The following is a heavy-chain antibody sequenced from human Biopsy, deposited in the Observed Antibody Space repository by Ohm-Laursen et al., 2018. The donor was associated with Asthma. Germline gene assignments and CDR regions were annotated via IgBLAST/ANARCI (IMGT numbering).Heavy chain of an antibody. V-gene: IGHV4-31*03. Sequence: SQTLSLTCTVSGGSISSGGYYWSWIRQHPGKGLEWIGYIYYSGSTYYNPSLKSRVTISVDTSKNQFSLNLSSVTAADTAVHYCARWGSFGFDYWGQGTLVTVSS. CDR2: IYYSGST. J-gene: IGHJ4*02. CDR3: ARWGSFGFDY. D-gene: IGHD7-27*01. CDR1: GGSISSGGYY.